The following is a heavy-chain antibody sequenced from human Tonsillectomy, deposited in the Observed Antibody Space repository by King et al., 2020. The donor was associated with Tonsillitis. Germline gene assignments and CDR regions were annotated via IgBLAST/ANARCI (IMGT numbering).Heavy chain of an antibody. J-gene: IGHJ6*02. D-gene: IGHD2-15*01. V-gene: IGHV1-8*01. Sequence: QLVQSGAEVKKPGASVKVSCKASGYTFTSYDINWVRQATGQGLEWMGWMNPNSGNTGYAQKFQGRVTMTRNTSISTAYMELSSLRSVDTAVYYCARGGEEVRWYNYYYYYGMDVWGQGTTVTVSS. CDR2: MNPNSGNT. CDR1: GYTFTSYD. CDR3: ARGGEEVRWYNYYYYYGMDV.